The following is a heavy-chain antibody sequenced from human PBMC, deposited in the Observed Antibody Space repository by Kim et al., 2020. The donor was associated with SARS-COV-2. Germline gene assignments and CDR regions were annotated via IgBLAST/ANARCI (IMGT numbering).Heavy chain of an antibody. CDR2: ISGSGGST. CDR3: AKGNRPLRYFDWLDHYYYYYGMDV. J-gene: IGHJ6*02. CDR1: GFTFSSYA. Sequence: GGSLRLSCAASGFTFSSYAMSWVRQAPGKGLEWVSAISGSGGSTYYADSVKGRFTISRDNSKNTLYLQMNSLRAEDTAVYYCAKGNRPLRYFDWLDHYYYYYGMDVWGQGTTVTVSS. D-gene: IGHD3-9*01. V-gene: IGHV3-23*01.